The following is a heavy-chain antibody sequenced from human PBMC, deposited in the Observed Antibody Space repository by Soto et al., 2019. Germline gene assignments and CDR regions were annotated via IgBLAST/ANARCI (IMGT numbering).Heavy chain of an antibody. CDR1: GGSFSGYY. CDR2: INHSGST. CDR3: ARVYYDFWRQIDY. Sequence: QVQLQQWGAGLLKPSETLSLTCAVYGGSFSGYYWSWIRQPPGKGLEWIGEINHSGSTNYNPSLKSRVTISVDTSKNQFSLKRSSVTAADTAVYYCARVYYDFWRQIDYWGQGTLVTVSS. D-gene: IGHD3-3*01. J-gene: IGHJ4*02. V-gene: IGHV4-34*01.